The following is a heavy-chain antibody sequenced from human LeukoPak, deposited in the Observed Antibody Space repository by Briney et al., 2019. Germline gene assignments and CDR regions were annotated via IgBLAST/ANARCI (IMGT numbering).Heavy chain of an antibody. D-gene: IGHD3-16*01. Sequence: PGGSLRLSCAASGFTFSSYAMSWARQAPGKGLEWVSAISGSGGSTYYADSVKGRFTISRDNSKNTLYLQMNSLRAEDTAVYYCAKGHGAHDASDIWGQGTMVTVSS. CDR2: ISGSGGST. J-gene: IGHJ3*02. CDR1: GFTFSSYA. V-gene: IGHV3-23*01. CDR3: AKGHGAHDASDI.